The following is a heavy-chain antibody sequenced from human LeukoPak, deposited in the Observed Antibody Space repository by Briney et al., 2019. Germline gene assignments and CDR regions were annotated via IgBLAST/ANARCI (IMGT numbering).Heavy chain of an antibody. V-gene: IGHV3-7*03. J-gene: IGHJ4*02. CDR1: GFTFSSYW. D-gene: IGHD3-16*01. Sequence: GGSLRPSCAASGFTFSSYWMSWVRQAPGKGLEWVANIKQDGSEKYYVDSVKGRFTISRDNSKNTLYLQMNSLRAEDTAVYYCAKIPQVATYTVPNFDFWGQGTLVTVSS. CDR2: IKQDGSEK. CDR3: AKIPQVATYTVPNFDF.